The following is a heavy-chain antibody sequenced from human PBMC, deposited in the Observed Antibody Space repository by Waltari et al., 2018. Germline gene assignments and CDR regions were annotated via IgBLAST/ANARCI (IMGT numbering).Heavy chain of an antibody. CDR2: IYIRGRT. CDR3: ARNWYSSGWYWFDP. Sequence: QVQLQESGPGLVKPSETLSLTCTVSGASISSHYWSWIRQPAGKGLEWIGRIYIRGRTNYNPPLQSRVTMSVDTSKNQFSLKLSSVTAADTAVYYCARNWYSSGWYWFDPWGQGTVVTVSS. V-gene: IGHV4-4*07. D-gene: IGHD6-19*01. J-gene: IGHJ5*02. CDR1: GASISSHY.